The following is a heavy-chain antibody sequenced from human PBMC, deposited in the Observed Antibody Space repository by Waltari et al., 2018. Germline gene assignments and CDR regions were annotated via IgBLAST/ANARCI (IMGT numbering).Heavy chain of an antibody. CDR2: IWYDGSNK. D-gene: IGHD4-17*01. CDR3: AKDLIDYGDPHDAFDI. V-gene: IGHV3-30*18. CDR1: GFTFSSYG. Sequence: QVQLVESGGGVVQPGRSLRLSCAASGFTFSSYGLHWVRQAPGKGLEWVAVIWYDGSNKYYADSVKGRFTISRDNSKNTLYLQMNSLRAEDTAVYYCAKDLIDYGDPHDAFDIWGQGTMVTVSS. J-gene: IGHJ3*02.